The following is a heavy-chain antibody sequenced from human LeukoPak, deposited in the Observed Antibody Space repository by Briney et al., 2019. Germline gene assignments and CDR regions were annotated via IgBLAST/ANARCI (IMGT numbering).Heavy chain of an antibody. V-gene: IGHV3-7*01. D-gene: IGHD6-13*01. J-gene: IGHJ6*03. Sequence: PGGSLRLSCAVSGFTFSSYWMSWVRQAPGKGLEWVANIKQDGSEKYYVDSVKGRFTISRDNAKNSLYLQMNSLRAEDTAVYYCAREEYGSSWSIYYYYMDVWGKGTTVTVSS. CDR2: IKQDGSEK. CDR1: GFTFSSYW. CDR3: AREEYGSSWSIYYYYMDV.